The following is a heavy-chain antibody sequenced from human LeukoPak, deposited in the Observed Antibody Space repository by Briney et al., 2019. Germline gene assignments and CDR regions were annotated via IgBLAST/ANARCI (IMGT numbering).Heavy chain of an antibody. CDR3: ARYSSSWYYFDY. Sequence: SETLSLTCAVYGGSFSGYYWSWIRQPPGKGLEWIGYIYYSGSTNYNPSLKSRVTISVDTSKNQFSLKLSSVTAADTAVYYCARYSSSWYYFDYWGQGTLVTVSS. CDR1: GGSFSGYY. V-gene: IGHV4-59*08. D-gene: IGHD6-13*01. J-gene: IGHJ4*02. CDR2: IYYSGST.